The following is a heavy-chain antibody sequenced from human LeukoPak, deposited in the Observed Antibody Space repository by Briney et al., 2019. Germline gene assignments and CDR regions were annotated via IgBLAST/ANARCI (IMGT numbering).Heavy chain of an antibody. D-gene: IGHD4-23*01. V-gene: IGHV3-21*01. CDR3: AGDYEGNLAFDI. CDR1: GFSFSNCS. Sequence: PGGSLRLSCAASGFSFSNCSMNWVRQAPGKGLEWVSSISGSSTYIYYADSLEGRFTISRDNVRNSLYLQMNSLRAEDTAVYYCAGDYEGNLAFDIWGQGTMVTVSS. J-gene: IGHJ3*02. CDR2: ISGSSTYI.